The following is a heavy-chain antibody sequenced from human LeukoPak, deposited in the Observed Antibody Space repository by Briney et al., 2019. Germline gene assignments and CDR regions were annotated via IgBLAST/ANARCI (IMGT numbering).Heavy chain of an antibody. Sequence: PGGSLRLSCVGSGFTFSTYNMHWVRQAPGKGLEWVSTISSSSSSGSYEYYADPVKGRFTISRDNAKNSLYLQMNSLRAEDTAVYFCARGTNWSPLDFDYWGQGTLVTVSS. CDR1: GFTFSTYN. V-gene: IGHV3-21*01. CDR3: ARGTNWSPLDFDY. CDR2: ISSSSSSGSYE. J-gene: IGHJ4*02. D-gene: IGHD1-20*01.